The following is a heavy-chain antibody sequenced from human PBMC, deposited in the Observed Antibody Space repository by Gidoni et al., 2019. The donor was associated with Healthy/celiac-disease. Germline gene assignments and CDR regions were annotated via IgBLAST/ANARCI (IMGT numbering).Heavy chain of an antibody. J-gene: IGHJ6*03. CDR2: ISGSGGRT. V-gene: IGHV3-23*01. D-gene: IGHD6-13*01. CDR1: GFTFSSFA. CDR3: AKDAAAYLYYYYMDV. Sequence: EVQLLESGGGCVQPGGSLRPSCAASGFTFSSFAMSWVRQAPGKGLEWVSAISGSGGRTYYADSVKGRFTISRDNSKNTMYLQMNSLRAEDTAVYYCAKDAAAYLYYYYMDVWGKGTTVTVSS.